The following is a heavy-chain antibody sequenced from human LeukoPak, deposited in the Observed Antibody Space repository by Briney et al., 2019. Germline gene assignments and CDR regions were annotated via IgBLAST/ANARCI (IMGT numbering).Heavy chain of an antibody. Sequence: SETLSLTCTVSGGSISSGGYYWSWIRRFPGKGLEWIGYIYYSGSAYYNPSLKNRVTISVDTSKNQFSLKLSSVTAADTAVYYCARERGYGDSDCWGQGTLVTVSS. CDR2: IYYSGSA. CDR3: ARERGYGDSDC. J-gene: IGHJ4*02. D-gene: IGHD4-17*01. V-gene: IGHV4-31*03. CDR1: GGSISSGGYY.